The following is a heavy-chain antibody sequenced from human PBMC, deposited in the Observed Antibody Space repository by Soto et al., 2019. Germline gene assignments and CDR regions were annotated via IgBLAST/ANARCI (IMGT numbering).Heavy chain of an antibody. J-gene: IGHJ4*02. Sequence: EVQLVESGGDLVKPGGCLRLSCAASGITFPNAWMSWVRRAPGKGLEWVGRIKNRADGGTADYAAPVRGRFTISRDDSKNILFLQMNGLEAEDTAVYYCTTDPGDYEDFWGQGTLVTVSS. V-gene: IGHV3-15*01. CDR1: GITFPNAW. D-gene: IGHD4-17*01. CDR3: TTDPGDYEDF. CDR2: IKNRADGGTA.